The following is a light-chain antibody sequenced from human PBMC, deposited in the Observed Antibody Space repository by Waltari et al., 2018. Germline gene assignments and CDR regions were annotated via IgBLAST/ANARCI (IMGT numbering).Light chain of an antibody. CDR1: SSNIGSNV. Sequence: QSVLTQPPSAPGTPGQRVPISCSGGSSNIGSNVLHWYQRLPGTPPRLLIYSNNQRPSGVPNRFSGSKSGTSASLAISGLQPDDAADYYCATWDDRLTGVLFGGGTKVTVL. CDR2: SNN. J-gene: IGLJ3*02. CDR3: ATWDDRLTGVL. V-gene: IGLV1-44*01.